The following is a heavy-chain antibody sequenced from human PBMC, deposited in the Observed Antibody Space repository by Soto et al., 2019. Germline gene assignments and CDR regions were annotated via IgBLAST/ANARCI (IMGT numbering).Heavy chain of an antibody. Sequence: QVQLVQSGAEVKKPGSSVKVSCKASGGTFSSYTISWVRQAPGQGLEWMGRIIPILGIANYAQKFQGRVKITADKSTSTAYMELSSLRSEDTAVYYCARAYCGGDCYYDYWGQGTLVTVSS. CDR1: GGTFSSYT. CDR3: ARAYCGGDCYYDY. V-gene: IGHV1-69*02. D-gene: IGHD2-21*02. J-gene: IGHJ4*02. CDR2: IIPILGIA.